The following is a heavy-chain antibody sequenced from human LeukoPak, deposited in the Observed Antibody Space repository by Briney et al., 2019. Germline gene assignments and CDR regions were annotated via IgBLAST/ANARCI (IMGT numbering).Heavy chain of an antibody. V-gene: IGHV3-30*02. CDR2: IRYDGSNK. J-gene: IGHJ4*02. D-gene: IGHD1-7*01. CDR1: GFTFSSYG. Sequence: GGSLRLSCAASGFTFSSYGMHWVRQAPGKGLEWVAFIRYDGSNKYYADSVKGRFTISRDNSKNTLYPQMNSLRAEDTAVYYCAKDGGRGTDVDYWGQGTLVTVSS. CDR3: AKDGGRGTDVDY.